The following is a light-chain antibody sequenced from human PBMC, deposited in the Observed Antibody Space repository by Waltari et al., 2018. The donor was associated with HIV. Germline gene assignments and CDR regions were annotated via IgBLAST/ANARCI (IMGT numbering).Light chain of an antibody. CDR1: QSVSSTS. Sequence: IVLTQSPGTLSLSPVEKATLSCRASQSVSSTSLAWYQQKPGQSPRLLIYSASTRANGIPDRVSGSGAGTDFSLTISRLEPEDVAVYYCQRYGRSRTFGQGTKVEIK. CDR3: QRYGRSRT. CDR2: SAS. V-gene: IGKV3-20*01. J-gene: IGKJ1*01.